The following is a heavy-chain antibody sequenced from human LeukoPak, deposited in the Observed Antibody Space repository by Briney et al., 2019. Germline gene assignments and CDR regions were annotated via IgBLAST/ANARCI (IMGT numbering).Heavy chain of an antibody. CDR2: IYYSGST. V-gene: IGHV4-59*01. CDR3: AREGDYVGWFDP. Sequence: PSETLSLTCTVSGGSISSYYWSSIRQPPGKGLEWIGYIYYSGSTNYNPSLKSRVTISVDTSKNQFSLKLSSVTAADTAVYYCAREGDYVGWFDPWGQGTLVTVSS. D-gene: IGHD4-17*01. CDR1: GGSISSYY. J-gene: IGHJ5*02.